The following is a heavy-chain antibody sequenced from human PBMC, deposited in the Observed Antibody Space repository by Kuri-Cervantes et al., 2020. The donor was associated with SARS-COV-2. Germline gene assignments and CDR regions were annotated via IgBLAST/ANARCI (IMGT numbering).Heavy chain of an antibody. CDR1: GYSISSGYY. D-gene: IGHD6-25*01. CDR2: IYHSGST. V-gene: IGHV4-38-2*01. CDR3: ARAGSVNNWLDP. J-gene: IGHJ5*02. Sequence: GSLRLSCGVSGYSISSGYYWGWIRQAPGKGLEWIGSIYHSGSTYYNPSLKSRVTISVDTSMNQLSLKLSSVNAADTAVYYCARAGSVNNWLDPWGQGTLVTVSS.